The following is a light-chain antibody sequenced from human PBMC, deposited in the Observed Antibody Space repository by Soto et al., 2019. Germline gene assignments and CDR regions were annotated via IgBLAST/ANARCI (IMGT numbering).Light chain of an antibody. CDR2: EVT. J-gene: IGLJ1*01. Sequence: QSVRTQPASVSGSPGQSITISCTGSSSDVGGYNFVSWYQHHPGKAPKLILYEVTTRPSGVSSRFSGSKSGNTASLTISGLQADDEANYYCSSYTSSNTPYVFGTGTKVTVL. V-gene: IGLV2-14*01. CDR1: SSDVGGYNF. CDR3: SSYTSSNTPYV.